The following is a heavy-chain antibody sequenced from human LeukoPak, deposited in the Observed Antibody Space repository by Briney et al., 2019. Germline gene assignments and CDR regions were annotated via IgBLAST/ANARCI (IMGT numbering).Heavy chain of an antibody. D-gene: IGHD4-17*01. CDR2: ISSSSSYI. V-gene: IGHV3-21*01. CDR3: ARYYGDYPSYYFDY. CDR1: GFTFSSNG. Sequence: PGGSLRLSCVASGFTFSSNGMHWVRQAPGKGLEWVSSISSSSSYIYYADSVKGRFTISRDNAKNSLYLQMNSLRAEDTAVYYCARYYGDYPSYYFDYWGQGTLVTVSS. J-gene: IGHJ4*02.